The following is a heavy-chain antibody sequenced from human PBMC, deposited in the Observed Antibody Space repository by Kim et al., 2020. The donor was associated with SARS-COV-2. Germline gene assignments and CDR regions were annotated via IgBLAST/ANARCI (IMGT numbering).Heavy chain of an antibody. CDR1: GFTFSSYW. CDR2: INSDGSST. Sequence: GGSLRLSCAASGFTFSSYWMHWVRQAPGKGLVWVSRINSDGSSTSYADSVKGRFTISRDNAKNTLYLQMNSLRAEDTAVYYCARGGPATMVRGVPAYYYYGMDVWGQGTTVTVSS. V-gene: IGHV3-74*01. J-gene: IGHJ6*02. CDR3: ARGGPATMVRGVPAYYYYGMDV. D-gene: IGHD3-10*01.